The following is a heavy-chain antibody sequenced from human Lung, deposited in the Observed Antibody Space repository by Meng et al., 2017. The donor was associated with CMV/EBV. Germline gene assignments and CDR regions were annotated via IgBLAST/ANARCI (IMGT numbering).Heavy chain of an antibody. J-gene: IGHJ6*02. D-gene: IGHD6-13*01. Sequence: SXXVSRFTFNDFEMSWVRQAPGKGPEWVSYISSSGYTIYYADSVKGRFTISRDNAKNSLHLQMNNLRAEDTAVYYCARVGYSNAPAHYYYGLDVWGQGTTVXVSS. V-gene: IGHV3-48*03. CDR3: ARVGYSNAPAHYYYGLDV. CDR1: RFTFNDFE. CDR2: ISSSGYTI.